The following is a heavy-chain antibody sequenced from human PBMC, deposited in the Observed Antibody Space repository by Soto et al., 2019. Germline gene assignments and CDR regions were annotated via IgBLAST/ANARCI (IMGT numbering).Heavy chain of an antibody. CDR1: GFSISNNY. CDR2: IDSGGDT. V-gene: IGHV3-53*01. D-gene: IGHD3-16*01. J-gene: IGHJ6*02. CDR3: AWGGYLYYYYGIDV. Sequence: EVQLVESGGGLIQPGGSLRLSCAASGFSISNNYMTWVRQAPGKGLEWVSLIDSGGDTYYADSVKGRFTLSRDSSKNTLYLQINSLRAEDTAVYNCAWGGYLYYYYGIDVWGQGTTVTVSS.